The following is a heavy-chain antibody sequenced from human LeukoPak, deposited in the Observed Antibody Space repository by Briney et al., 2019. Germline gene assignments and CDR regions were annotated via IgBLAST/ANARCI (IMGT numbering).Heavy chain of an antibody. J-gene: IGHJ6*03. D-gene: IGHD4-17*01. CDR2: MNPNSGNT. V-gene: IGHV1-8*01. CDR1: GYTFTSYD. Sequence: GASVKVSCKASGYTFTSYDINWVRQATGQGLEWMGWMNPNSGNTGYAQKFQGRVTMTRNTSISTAYMELSSLRSEDTAVYYCARVSGDYVAQGYYYYMDVWGKGTTVTISS. CDR3: ARVSGDYVAQGYYYYMDV.